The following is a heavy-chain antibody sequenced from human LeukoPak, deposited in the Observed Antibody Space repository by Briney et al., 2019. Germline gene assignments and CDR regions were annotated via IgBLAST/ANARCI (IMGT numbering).Heavy chain of an antibody. J-gene: IGHJ3*02. CDR3: ARGPYSYDSSGAFDI. D-gene: IGHD3-22*01. CDR2: ISIIGST. V-gene: IGHV4-61*02. Sequence: SETLSLTCTVSGDSISSGDYYWSWIRQPAGKGLEWIGRISIIGSTNYNPSLKSRFTIPVDTSKNQCSLKLTAVTAAAPPVYFCARGPYSYDSSGAFDIGRQGTMV. CDR1: GDSISSGDYY.